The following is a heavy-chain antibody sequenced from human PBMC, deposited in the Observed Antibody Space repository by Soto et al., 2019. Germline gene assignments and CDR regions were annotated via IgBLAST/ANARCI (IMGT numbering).Heavy chain of an antibody. CDR1: GFTFSSYA. V-gene: IGHV3-23*01. J-gene: IGHJ6*02. CDR2: ISGSGGST. D-gene: IGHD4-17*01. CDR3: AKSTVTDYGMDV. Sequence: EVQLLESGGGLVQPGGSLRLSCAASGFTFSSYAMCWVRQAPGKELEWVSAISGSGGSTYYADSVKGRFTISRDNSKNTLYLQMNSLRAEDTAVYYCAKSTVTDYGMDVWGQGTTVTVSS.